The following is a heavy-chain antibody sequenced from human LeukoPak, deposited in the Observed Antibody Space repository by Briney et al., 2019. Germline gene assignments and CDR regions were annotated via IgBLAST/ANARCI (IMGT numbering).Heavy chain of an antibody. CDR3: ARDSSGYYYKNWYFDL. CDR1: GYSISSSYY. CDR2: IYYSGST. Sequence: PSETLSLTCAVSGYSISSSYYWSWIRQPPGKGLEWIGYIYYSGSTNYNPSLKSRVTISVDTSKNQFSLKLSSVTAADTAVYYCARDSSGYYYKNWYFDLWGRGTLVTVSS. D-gene: IGHD3-22*01. J-gene: IGHJ2*01. V-gene: IGHV4-61*01.